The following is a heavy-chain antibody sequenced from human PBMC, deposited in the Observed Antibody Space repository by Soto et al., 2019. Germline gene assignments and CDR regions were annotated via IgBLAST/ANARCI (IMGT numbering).Heavy chain of an antibody. V-gene: IGHV3-48*02. D-gene: IGHD5-18*01. J-gene: IGHJ4*02. CDR1: GFTFSSYS. CDR3: ARDPGYSYGPPDY. CDR2: ISSSSSTI. Sequence: EVQLVESGGGLVQPGGSLRLSCAASGFTFSSYSMNWVRQAPGKGLEWVSYISSSSSTIYYADSVKGRFTISRDNSKNALYMQMNSLRDEDTAVYYCARDPGYSYGPPDYWGQGTLVTVSS.